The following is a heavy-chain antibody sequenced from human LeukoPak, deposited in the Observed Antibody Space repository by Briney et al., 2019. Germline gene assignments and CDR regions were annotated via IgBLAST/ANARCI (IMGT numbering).Heavy chain of an antibody. CDR3: AIMRGYYDGSGYWVQ. CDR1: GFTFGSYG. D-gene: IGHD3-22*01. J-gene: IGHJ1*01. Sequence: GGSLRLSCAASGFTFGSYGMSWVRQAPGKGLEWVSFITPNADRTSYADSVEGRFTISRDNPRNTLYMQMNSLRDEDTALYYCAIMRGYYDGSGYWVQWGQGTLVTVSS. V-gene: IGHV3-23*01. CDR2: ITPNADRT.